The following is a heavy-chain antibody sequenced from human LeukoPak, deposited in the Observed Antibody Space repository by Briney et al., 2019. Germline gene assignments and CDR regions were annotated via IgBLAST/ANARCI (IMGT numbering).Heavy chain of an antibody. CDR1: GFTFRDYY. D-gene: IGHD1-1*01. CDR3: ARPRATTGRIEDKDAFDI. J-gene: IGHJ3*02. CDR2: ISSTSTYT. V-gene: IGHV3-11*03. Sequence: GGSLRLSCAASGFTFRDYYMSWIRQAPGKGLEWISHISSTSTYTNYADSVKGRFTISSDNAKSSLYLQMNSLRAEDTAVYYCARPRATTGRIEDKDAFDIWGQGTMVTVSS.